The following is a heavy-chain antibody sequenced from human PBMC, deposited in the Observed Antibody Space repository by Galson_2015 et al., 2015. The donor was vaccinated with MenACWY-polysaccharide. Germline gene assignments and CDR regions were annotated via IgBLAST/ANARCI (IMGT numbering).Heavy chain of an antibody. Sequence: SLRLSCAASGFTFSSYAMHWVRQAPGKGLEWVAVISYDGSNKYYADSVKGRFTISRDKSKNTLYLQMNSLRAEDTAVYYCARGCYYYYYMDVWGKGTTVTVSS. V-gene: IGHV3-30-3*01. CDR2: ISYDGSNK. CDR3: ARGCYYYYYMDV. CDR1: GFTFSSYA. J-gene: IGHJ6*03.